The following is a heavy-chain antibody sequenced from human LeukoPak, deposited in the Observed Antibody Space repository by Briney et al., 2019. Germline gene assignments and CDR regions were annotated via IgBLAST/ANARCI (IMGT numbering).Heavy chain of an antibody. Sequence: ASVKVSCKASGGTFSSYAISWVRQAPGQGLEWMGWISAYNGNTNYAQKLQGRVTMTTDTSTSTAYMELRSLRSDDTAVYYCARAPSTAAGTPPTDYWGQGTLVTVSS. J-gene: IGHJ4*02. CDR2: ISAYNGNT. CDR3: ARAPSTAAGTPPTDY. CDR1: GGTFSSYA. V-gene: IGHV1-18*01. D-gene: IGHD6-13*01.